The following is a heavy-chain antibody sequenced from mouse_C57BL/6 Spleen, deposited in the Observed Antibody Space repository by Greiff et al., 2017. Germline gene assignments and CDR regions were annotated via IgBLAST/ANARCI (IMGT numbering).Heavy chain of an antibody. Sequence: EVKLVESGGGLVKPGGSLKLSCAASGFTFSDYGMHWVRQAPEQGLEWVAYISSGSSTIYYADTVKGRFTISIDNAKNTLFLQMTSLRSEDAAMYYCARRLCYAMDYWGQGTSVTVSS. J-gene: IGHJ4*01. CDR1: GFTFSDYG. CDR3: ARRLCYAMDY. V-gene: IGHV5-17*01. CDR2: ISSGSSTI.